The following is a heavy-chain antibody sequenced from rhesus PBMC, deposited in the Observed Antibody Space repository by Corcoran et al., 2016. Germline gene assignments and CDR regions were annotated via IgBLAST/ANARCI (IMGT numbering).Heavy chain of an antibody. CDR1: VFSLRTSGMG. Sequence: QVTLKESGPALVPPTQTLTLTCTFSVFSLRTSGMGVGWIRQPPGKTLEWLAHIYWDDDKRYSTYLKSRLTISKDTSKNQVGLTMTNMDPVDTATYYCARIGSSNYGTFDYWGQGVLVTVSS. D-gene: IGHD4-23*01. CDR3: ARIGSSNYGTFDY. J-gene: IGHJ4*01. CDR2: IYWDDDK. V-gene: IGHV2-1*01.